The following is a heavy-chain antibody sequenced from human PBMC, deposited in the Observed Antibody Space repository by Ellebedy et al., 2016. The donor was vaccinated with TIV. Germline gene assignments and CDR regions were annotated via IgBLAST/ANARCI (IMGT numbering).Heavy chain of an antibody. CDR3: ASLYMVGEQLVLKFHYMDV. V-gene: IGHV3-30-3*01. D-gene: IGHD6-6*01. CDR1: GFTFSNYA. J-gene: IGHJ6*03. CDR2: ISYDGTNK. Sequence: LSLTXXASGFTFSNYALHWVRQAPGKGLEWVALISYDGTNKYYADSVKGRFTISRDNSKSTLYLQMNSLRAEDTAVYYCASLYMVGEQLVLKFHYMDVWGKGTTVTVSS.